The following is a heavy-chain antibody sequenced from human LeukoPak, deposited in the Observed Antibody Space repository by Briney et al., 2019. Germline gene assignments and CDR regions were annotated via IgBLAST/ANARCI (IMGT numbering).Heavy chain of an antibody. Sequence: GGSLRLSCAASGFTFSSYDMHWVRQATGKGLEWVSAIGTAGDTYYPGSVKGRFTISRENAKNSLYLQMNSLRAGDTAVYYCARAYYDSSVYYSFDPWGQGTLVTVSS. D-gene: IGHD3-22*01. CDR1: GFTFSSYD. CDR3: ARAYYDSSVYYSFDP. J-gene: IGHJ5*02. CDR2: IGTAGDT. V-gene: IGHV3-13*01.